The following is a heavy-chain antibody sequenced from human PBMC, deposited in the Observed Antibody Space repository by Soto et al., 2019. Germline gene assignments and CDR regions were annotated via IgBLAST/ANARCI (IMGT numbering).Heavy chain of an antibody. Sequence: GGSLRLSCAASGFSFSNRGMTWARQAPGKGLEWVSYISPSGTTRYYADSVKGRFTLSRDNAHNSLYLQMDSLRDEDTAVYYCARVEGPTVATMFFDYWGQGTPVTVSS. CDR2: ISPSGTTR. CDR3: ARVEGPTVATMFFDY. J-gene: IGHJ4*02. V-gene: IGHV3-48*02. CDR1: GFSFSNRG. D-gene: IGHD5-12*01.